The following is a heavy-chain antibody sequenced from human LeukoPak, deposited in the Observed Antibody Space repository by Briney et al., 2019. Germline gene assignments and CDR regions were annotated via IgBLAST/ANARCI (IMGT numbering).Heavy chain of an antibody. D-gene: IGHD3-3*01. J-gene: IGHJ4*02. CDR2: ISGSGGST. V-gene: IGHV3-23*01. CDR3: AKVPDYDFWSGYHFDY. CDR1: GLTFSSYA. Sequence: GGSLRLSCAASGLTFSSYAMSWVRQAPGKGLEWVSAISGSGGSTYYADSVKGRFTISRDNSENTLYLQTNSLRAEDTAVYYCAKVPDYDFWSGYHFDYWGQGTLVTVSS.